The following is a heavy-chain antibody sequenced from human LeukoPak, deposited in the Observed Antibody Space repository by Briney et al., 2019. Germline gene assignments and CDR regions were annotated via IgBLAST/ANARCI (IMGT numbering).Heavy chain of an antibody. V-gene: IGHV3-23*01. CDR3: AKLPGGYYGSGSYRDY. CDR1: GFTFSTYV. CDR2: ISTTSDSA. D-gene: IGHD3-10*01. Sequence: GGSLRLSCAASGFTFSTYVMSWVRQAPGKGLEWVSTISTTSDSAYYADSVKGRFTISRDNFKNSLYLQMNSLRAEDAAVYYCAKLPGGYYGSGSYRDYWGQGTLVTVSS. J-gene: IGHJ4*02.